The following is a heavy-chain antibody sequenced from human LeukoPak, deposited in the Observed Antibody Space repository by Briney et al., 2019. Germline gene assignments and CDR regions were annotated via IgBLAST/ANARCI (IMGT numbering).Heavy chain of an antibody. Sequence: GGSLRLSCAASGFTFSDYYMSWIRQAPGKGLEWVSYISSSGSTIYYADSVKGRFTISRDNAKNSLYLQMNSLRAEDTAVYYCARGYCSGGSCYINWRYLDYWGQGTLVTVSS. CDR2: ISSSGSTI. D-gene: IGHD2-15*01. J-gene: IGHJ4*02. V-gene: IGHV3-11*04. CDR1: GFTFSDYY. CDR3: ARGYCSGGSCYINWRYLDY.